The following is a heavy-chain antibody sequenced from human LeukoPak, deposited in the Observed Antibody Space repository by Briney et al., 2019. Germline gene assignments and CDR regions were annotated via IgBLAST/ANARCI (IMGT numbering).Heavy chain of an antibody. CDR3: ARGGEKFGDYFDY. Sequence: GGSLRLSCAASEFSVSSNYMTWVRQAPGKGLEWVSVIHSDGTTYYADSVRGRFTISTDNFKNTLYLQMNSLRAEDTAVYYCARGGEKFGDYFDYWGQGTLVTVSS. CDR2: IHSDGTT. J-gene: IGHJ4*02. CDR1: EFSVSSNY. D-gene: IGHD3-16*01. V-gene: IGHV3-53*01.